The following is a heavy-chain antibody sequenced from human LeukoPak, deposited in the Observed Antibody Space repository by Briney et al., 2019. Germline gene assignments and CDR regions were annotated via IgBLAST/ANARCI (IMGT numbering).Heavy chain of an antibody. CDR2: ITASSGGT. CDR1: GFPFSSYA. D-gene: IGHD3-22*01. V-gene: IGHV3-23*01. CDR3: AKIRFYYDSSFDYWYFDL. Sequence: PGGSLRLSCAASGFPFSSYAMGWVRQAPRKGLEWVSGITASSGGTYYADSVKGRFTISRDNSKNTLYLQINSLRAEDTAIYYCAKIRFYYDSSFDYWYFDLWGRGTLVTASS. J-gene: IGHJ2*01.